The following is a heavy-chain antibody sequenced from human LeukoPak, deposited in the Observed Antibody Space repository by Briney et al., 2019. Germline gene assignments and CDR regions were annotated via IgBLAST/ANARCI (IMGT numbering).Heavy chain of an antibody. CDR3: ARTKELATISYFDS. D-gene: IGHD5-24*01. J-gene: IGHJ4*02. Sequence: GGSLRLSCAASGFTVSSYNMNWVRQAPGKGLEWVSYIDSSGSTIHYADSVKGRFTISRDNAKNSLYLQMNSLRAEDTAVYYCARTKELATISYFDSWGQGTLVTVSS. CDR2: IDSSGSTI. CDR1: GFTVSSYN. V-gene: IGHV3-48*03.